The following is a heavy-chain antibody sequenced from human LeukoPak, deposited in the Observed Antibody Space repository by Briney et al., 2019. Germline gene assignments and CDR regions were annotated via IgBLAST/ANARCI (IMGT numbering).Heavy chain of an antibody. CDR1: GFTFSSYW. J-gene: IGHJ3*02. Sequence: GGSLRLSCAASGFTFSSYWMHWVRQAPGKGLVWVSRINSDGSSTSYADSVKGRFTISRDNAKNSLFLQMNSLRAEDTAVFYCARDSGYNAFDIWGQGTMVTVSS. V-gene: IGHV3-74*01. CDR3: ARDSGYNAFDI. D-gene: IGHD5-12*01. CDR2: INSDGSST.